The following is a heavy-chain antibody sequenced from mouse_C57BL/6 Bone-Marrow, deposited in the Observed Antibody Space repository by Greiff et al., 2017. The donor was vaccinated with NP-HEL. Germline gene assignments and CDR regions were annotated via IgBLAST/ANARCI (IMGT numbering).Heavy chain of an antibody. CDR1: GFTFSEYG. CDR2: ISHLAYSI. Sequence: VQLKESGGGLVQPGGSLKLSCAASGFTFSEYGMAWVRQTPRQGPEWVAFISHLAYSIYYADTVTGRFTMSTEHAKSTLYLEMSSLRSEDTAMYYCARQLRLWFAYWGQGTLVTVSA. CDR3: ARQLRLWFAY. J-gene: IGHJ3*01. D-gene: IGHD3-2*02. V-gene: IGHV5-15*01.